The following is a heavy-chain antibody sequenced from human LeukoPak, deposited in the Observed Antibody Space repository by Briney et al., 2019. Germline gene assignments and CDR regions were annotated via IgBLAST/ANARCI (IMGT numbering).Heavy chain of an antibody. J-gene: IGHJ1*01. V-gene: IGHV3-74*01. CDR3: ARAPSEIGGYYPEYFRH. CDR2: IKSDWST. CDR1: GFTFSSYW. D-gene: IGHD3-22*01. Sequence: GGSLRLFCAASGFTFSSYWMHWVRQAPGKGLVWVSRIKSDWSTNYADSVKGRFTISRDNAKKTLSLHMKSLRAGDTGVYYCARAPSEIGGYYPEYFRHWAQVTLVTVSS.